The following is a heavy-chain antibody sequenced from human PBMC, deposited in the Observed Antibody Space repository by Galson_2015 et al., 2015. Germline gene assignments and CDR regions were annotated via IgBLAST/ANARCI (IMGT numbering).Heavy chain of an antibody. Sequence: SLRLSCAASGFTFDDYGMSWVRHAPGKGLEWVSGINWNGGSTGYADSVKGRFTISRDNAKNSLYLQMNSLRAEDTALYHCARVGGVYYYDSSGYTHWGQGTLVTVSS. CDR3: ARVGGVYYYDSSGYTH. CDR1: GFTFDDYG. CDR2: INWNGGST. V-gene: IGHV3-20*01. D-gene: IGHD3-22*01. J-gene: IGHJ4*02.